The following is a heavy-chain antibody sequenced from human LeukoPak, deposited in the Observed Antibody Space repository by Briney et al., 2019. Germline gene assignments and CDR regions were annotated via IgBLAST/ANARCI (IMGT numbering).Heavy chain of an antibody. J-gene: IGHJ4*02. CDR2: IKPDGSEK. D-gene: IGHD6-19*01. CDR1: GITFGSYW. Sequence: PGGSLSLSCAASGITFGSYWMTWVRQAPGKGLECVANIKPDGSEKHYVDSVEGRFTISRDNAKNSLFLEMNSLRAEDTAVYYCARGSMAVAGSYEYWGQGTLVTVSS. V-gene: IGHV3-7*05. CDR3: ARGSMAVAGSYEY.